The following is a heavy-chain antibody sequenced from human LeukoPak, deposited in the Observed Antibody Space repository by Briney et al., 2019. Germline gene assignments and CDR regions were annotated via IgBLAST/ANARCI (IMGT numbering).Heavy chain of an antibody. CDR1: GFTFSSYS. Sequence: GGSLRLSCAASGFTFSSYSMNWVRRAPGKGLEWVSSISSSSSYIYYADSVKGRFTISRDKAKNSLYLQMNSLRAEDTAVYYCATLGYDSSGNFPFWGQGTLVTVSS. J-gene: IGHJ4*02. V-gene: IGHV3-21*01. D-gene: IGHD3-22*01. CDR3: ATLGYDSSGNFPF. CDR2: ISSSSSYI.